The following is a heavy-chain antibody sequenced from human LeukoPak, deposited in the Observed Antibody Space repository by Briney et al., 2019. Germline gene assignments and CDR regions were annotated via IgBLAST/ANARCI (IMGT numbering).Heavy chain of an antibody. V-gene: IGHV3-48*02. CDR3: ATVKAYYDSSGYHHEYCQN. CDR2: ISSTGSTK. CDR1: GFTFSSYS. D-gene: IGHD3-22*01. Sequence: GGSLRLSCAASGFTFSSYSMNWVRQAPGKGLEWVSYISSTGSTKDYADSVQGRFTISRDNANSSLSLQMNSLRDEDTAVYYCATVKAYYDSSGYHHEYCQNWGQGTLVTVSS. J-gene: IGHJ1*01.